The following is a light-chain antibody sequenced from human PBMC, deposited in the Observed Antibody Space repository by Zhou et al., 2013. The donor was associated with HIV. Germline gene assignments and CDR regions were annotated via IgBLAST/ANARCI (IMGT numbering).Light chain of an antibody. V-gene: IGKV1-39*01. CDR1: QSISDY. CDR3: QQSYTTPRT. CDR2: ATS. Sequence: DIQMTQSPSSLSASVGDRVTITCRASQSISDYLNWYQQKPGNAPKILIWATSTLHSGVPSRFSGSGSGTDFTLTISSLEPEDFATYYCQQSYTTPRTFGGGTKVEIK. J-gene: IGKJ4*01.